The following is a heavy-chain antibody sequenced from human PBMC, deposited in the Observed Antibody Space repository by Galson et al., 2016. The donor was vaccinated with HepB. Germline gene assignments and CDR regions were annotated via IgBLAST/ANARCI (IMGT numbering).Heavy chain of an antibody. D-gene: IGHD6-19*01. V-gene: IGHV3-33*06. CDR2: IWTDGSNK. J-gene: IGHJ4*02. Sequence: SLRLSCAASAFTFSKYCMHWVRQAPGKGLEWVAGIWTDGSNKYYGDSVKGRFTISRDNSKNTLYLQMNSLRAEDTAVYYCAKSKGGVWSYYFDYWGQGTPVTVSS. CDR1: AFTFSKYC. CDR3: AKSKGGVWSYYFDY.